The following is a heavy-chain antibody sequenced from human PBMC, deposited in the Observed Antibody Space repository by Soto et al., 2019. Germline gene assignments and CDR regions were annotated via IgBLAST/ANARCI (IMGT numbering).Heavy chain of an antibody. V-gene: IGHV4-4*02. CDR3: ARDQGSHPGD. CDR1: GLSISSDNW. CDR2: IHHSGST. J-gene: IGHJ4*02. Sequence: QVQMQESGPGLVRPSGTVSLSSAVSGLSISSDNWWSWVRQPPGKGLEWIGEIHHSGSTNYNPSRKSRVTMSVVPSKDLFSLTLNSVTAADTAFYYCARDQGSHPGDWGQGTLVSVSS. D-gene: IGHD6-13*01.